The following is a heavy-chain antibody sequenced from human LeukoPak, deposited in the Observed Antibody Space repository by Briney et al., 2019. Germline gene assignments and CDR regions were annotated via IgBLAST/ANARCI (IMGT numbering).Heavy chain of an antibody. V-gene: IGHV3-48*04. CDR1: GFTFTTYS. CDR2: IGGSSSTI. D-gene: IGHD6-13*01. Sequence: PGGSLRLSCAASGFTFTTYSMNWVRQAPGKGLEWVSYIGGSSSTIYYADSVKGRFTISRDNAKNSLYLQMNSLRAEDTALYYCAKDIRTPWSAAYSSSRYYYGMDVWGQGTTVTVSS. J-gene: IGHJ6*02. CDR3: AKDIRTPWSAAYSSSRYYYGMDV.